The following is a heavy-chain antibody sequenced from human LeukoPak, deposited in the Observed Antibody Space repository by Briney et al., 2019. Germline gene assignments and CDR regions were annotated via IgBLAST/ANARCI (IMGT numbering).Heavy chain of an antibody. CDR2: MNPNSGNT. D-gene: IGHD3-10*01. Sequence: ASVKVSCKASGYTFTSYDINWVRQATGQGLEWMGWMNPNSGNTGYAQKFQGRVTMTRNTSISTAYMELSSLRSEDTAVYYCARGPNYRQIWFGSPSCGMDVWGQGTTVTVSS. CDR1: GYTFTSYD. J-gene: IGHJ6*02. CDR3: ARGPNYRQIWFGSPSCGMDV. V-gene: IGHV1-8*01.